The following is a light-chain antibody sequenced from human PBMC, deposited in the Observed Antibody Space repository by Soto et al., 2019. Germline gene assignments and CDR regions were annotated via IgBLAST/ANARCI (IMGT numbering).Light chain of an antibody. CDR3: QHYNSYSPWT. J-gene: IGKJ1*01. Sequence: DIQMTQSPSTLSASVGDRVTITCQASQSISNWLAWYQQKPGKAPKLLIYDASSLESGVPSRFSGSGSGTEFTLTISSLQPDDFATYYCQHYNSYSPWTFGQGTKVEIK. CDR2: DAS. CDR1: QSISNW. V-gene: IGKV1-5*01.